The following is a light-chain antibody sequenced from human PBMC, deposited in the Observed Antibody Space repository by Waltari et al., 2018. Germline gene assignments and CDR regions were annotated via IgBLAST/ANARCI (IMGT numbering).Light chain of an antibody. J-gene: IGLJ2*01. Sequence: QSALTQPRSVSGSPGQSVSISCPGTSRDVGGYNYVSWYRQHPGKAPTRFIFDVNKRASGFPDRFSGSKSGNTASLTISGLQAEDEADYYCCSYAGTSSLTFGGGTQLTVL. V-gene: IGLV2-11*01. CDR1: SRDVGGYNY. CDR3: CSYAGTSSLT. CDR2: DVN.